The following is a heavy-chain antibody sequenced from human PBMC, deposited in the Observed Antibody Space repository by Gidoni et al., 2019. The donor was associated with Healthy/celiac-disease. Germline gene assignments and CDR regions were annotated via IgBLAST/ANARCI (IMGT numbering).Heavy chain of an antibody. CDR2: ISGSGGST. J-gene: IGHJ4*02. CDR1: GFTFSSYA. Sequence: EVQLLESGGGLVQPGGSLRLSCPASGFTFSSYAMSWVRQAPGKGLEWVPAISGSGGSTYYADSVKGRFTISRDNSKNTLYLQMNSLRAEDTAVYYCAKMGRHQLRGPSDYWGQGTLVTVSS. CDR3: AKMGRHQLRGPSDY. V-gene: IGHV3-23*01. D-gene: IGHD2-2*01.